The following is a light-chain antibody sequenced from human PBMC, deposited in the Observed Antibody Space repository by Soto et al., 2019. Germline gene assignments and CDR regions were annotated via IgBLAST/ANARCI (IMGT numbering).Light chain of an antibody. Sequence: QSALTQPRSVSGSPGQSVTISCTGTSSDVGAYNYVSWYQHHPGKAPKVMIYDVSERPSGVPDRFSGSKSDNKASLTISGLQAEEEADYYCCSDAGSYSWVFGGGTKLTVL. CDR2: DVS. CDR3: CSDAGSYSWV. J-gene: IGLJ3*02. V-gene: IGLV2-11*01. CDR1: SSDVGAYNY.